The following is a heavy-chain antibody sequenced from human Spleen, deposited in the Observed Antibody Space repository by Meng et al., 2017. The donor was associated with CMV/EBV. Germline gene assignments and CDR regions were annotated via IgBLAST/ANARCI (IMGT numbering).Heavy chain of an antibody. D-gene: IGHD1-26*01. CDR3: ARALELRTYYYGLDV. Sequence: GESLKISCTASGFTFDDYGMSWVRQVPGKGLEWVANIKQDGSEKYYVDSVKGRFTISRDNAKNSLYLQMNSLRADDTAVYYCARALELRTYYYGLDVWGQGATVTVSS. CDR1: GFTFDDYG. V-gene: IGHV3-7*03. J-gene: IGHJ6*02. CDR2: IKQDGSEK.